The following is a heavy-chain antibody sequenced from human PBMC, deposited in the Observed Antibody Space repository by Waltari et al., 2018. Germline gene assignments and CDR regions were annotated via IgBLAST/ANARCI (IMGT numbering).Heavy chain of an antibody. CDR1: GGSISSYY. J-gene: IGHJ6*03. Sequence: QVQLQESGPGLVKPSETLSLTCTVSGGSISSYYWSWIRQPPGKGLEWIGYIYYSGSTNYNPSHKSRVTISVDTSKNQFSLKLSSVTAADTAVYYCARVEGIAAPKPLYYYYYMDVWGKWTTVTVSS. CDR3: ARVEGIAAPKPLYYYYYMDV. CDR2: IYYSGST. V-gene: IGHV4-59*01. D-gene: IGHD6-13*01.